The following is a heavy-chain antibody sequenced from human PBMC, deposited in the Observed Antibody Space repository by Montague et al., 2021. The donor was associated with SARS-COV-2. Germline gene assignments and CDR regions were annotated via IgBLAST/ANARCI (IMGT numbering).Heavy chain of an antibody. CDR2: VYYSRSS. J-gene: IGHJ4*02. V-gene: IGHV4-59*02. Sequence: SETLSLTCTVSGDSVSHAFWTWIRQPPGKGLEWIGYVYYSRSSSYNPSLRGRVSIAVDTSKNQFSLRLSTVTAADTAIYYCVRDPAPSGSGTFYDYWGQGTLVAVSS. CDR1: GDSVSHAF. CDR3: VRDPAPSGSGTFYDY. D-gene: IGHD1-26*01.